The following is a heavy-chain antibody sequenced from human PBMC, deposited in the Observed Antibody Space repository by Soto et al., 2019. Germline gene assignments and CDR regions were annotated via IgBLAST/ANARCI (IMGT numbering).Heavy chain of an antibody. CDR1: GGSISSYY. CDR2: IYYSGST. D-gene: IGHD6-19*01. CDR3: ARLQIAVAAPGYFDY. J-gene: IGHJ4*02. Sequence: SETLSLTCTVSGGSISSYYWSWIRQPPGKGLEWIGYIYYSGSTNYNPSLKSRVTISVDTSKNQFSLKLSSVTAADTAVYYCARLQIAVAAPGYFDYWGQGTLVAVSS. V-gene: IGHV4-59*01.